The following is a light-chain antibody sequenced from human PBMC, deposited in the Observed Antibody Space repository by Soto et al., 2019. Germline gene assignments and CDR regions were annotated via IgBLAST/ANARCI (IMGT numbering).Light chain of an antibody. J-gene: IGKJ3*01. CDR1: QSVSSN. V-gene: IGKV3-15*01. CDR3: QQYNNWPRIT. CDR2: GAS. Sequence: EIKMTQSPATVSVSPGERATPPCRASQSVSSNLAWYQQKPGQAPRLLIYGASTRATGIPARFSGSGSGTEFTLTISSLQSEDFAVYYCQQYNNWPRITFGPGTNVDIK.